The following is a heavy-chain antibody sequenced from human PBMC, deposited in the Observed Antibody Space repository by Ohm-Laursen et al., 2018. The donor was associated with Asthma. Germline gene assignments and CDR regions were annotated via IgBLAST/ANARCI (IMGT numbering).Heavy chain of an antibody. Sequence: SLRLSCTASGLTVSNNYMSWVRQPPGKGLEWVSVIYSGGGTYYADSVKGRFTVSRDDPRNTLYLQMNSLRVEDTAVYYCARGGNWMDWYFDLWGRGTLVTVSS. CDR3: ARGGNWMDWYFDL. J-gene: IGHJ2*01. V-gene: IGHV3-53*01. CDR1: GLTVSNNY. D-gene: IGHD1-1*01. CDR2: IYSGGGT.